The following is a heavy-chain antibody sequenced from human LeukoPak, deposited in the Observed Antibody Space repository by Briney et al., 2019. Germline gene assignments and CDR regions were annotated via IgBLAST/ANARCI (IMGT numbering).Heavy chain of an antibody. J-gene: IGHJ4*02. CDR2: IYTSGST. Sequence: SQTLSLTCTVSGGSISSDGYYWSWIRQPAGKGLEWIGRIYTSGSTNYNPSLKSRVTISVDTAKNQFSLRLSSVTAADTAVYYCARERGVTYYYGSGSYPDYWGQGTLVAVSS. CDR3: ARERGVTYYYGSGSYPDY. CDR1: GGSISSDGYY. V-gene: IGHV4-61*02. D-gene: IGHD3-10*01.